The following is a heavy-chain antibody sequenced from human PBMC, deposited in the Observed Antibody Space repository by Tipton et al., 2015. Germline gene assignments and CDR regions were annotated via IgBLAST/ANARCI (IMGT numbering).Heavy chain of an antibody. CDR1: ADSTDSITSYY. J-gene: IGHJ6*02. CDR3: ARDLEHGMDV. D-gene: IGHD3-3*01. V-gene: IGHV4-59*01. CDR2: ISYTETS. Sequence: GLVKPSETLSLTCNVSADSTDSITSYYWSWIRQPPGKGLEWIGYISYTETSHYNPSLKSRVTISVDTSKNEFSLKLRSVTAADTAVYYCARDLEHGMDVWGQGTTVTVSS.